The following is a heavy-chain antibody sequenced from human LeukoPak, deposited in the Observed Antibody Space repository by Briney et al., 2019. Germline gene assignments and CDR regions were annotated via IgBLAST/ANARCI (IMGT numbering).Heavy chain of an antibody. CDR3: AGTLLAYSSSFYYFDY. V-gene: IGHV4-59*01. D-gene: IGHD6-13*01. CDR1: GGSISSYY. J-gene: IGHJ4*02. CDR2: IYYSGST. Sequence: PSETLSLTCTVSGGSISSYYWSWIRQPPGKGLEWIGYIYYSGSTNYNPSLKSRVTISVDTSKNQFSLELSSVTAADTAVYYCAGTLLAYSSSFYYFDYWGQGTLVTVSS.